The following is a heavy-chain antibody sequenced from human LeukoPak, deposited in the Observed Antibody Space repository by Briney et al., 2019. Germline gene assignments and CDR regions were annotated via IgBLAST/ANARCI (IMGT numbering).Heavy chain of an antibody. J-gene: IGHJ4*02. CDR2: INHSGST. CDR1: GGSFSGYY. CDR3: ARRGLAVAGTIDY. Sequence: SETLSLTCAVYGGSFSGYYWSWIRQPPGKGLEWIGEINHSGSTYYNPSLKSRVTISVDTSKNQFSLKLSSVTAADTAVYYCARRGLAVAGTIDYWGQGTLVTVSS. D-gene: IGHD6-19*01. V-gene: IGHV4-34*01.